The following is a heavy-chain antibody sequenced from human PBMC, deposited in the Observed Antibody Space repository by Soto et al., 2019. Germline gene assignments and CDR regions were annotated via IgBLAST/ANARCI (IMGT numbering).Heavy chain of an antibody. CDR2: ISAYNGNT. V-gene: IGHV1-18*01. J-gene: IGHJ6*02. CDR3: ARDSNDYGMDV. CDR1: GYTFTSYG. Sequence: GASVKVSCKASGYTFTSYGISWVRQAPGQGLEWMGWISAYNGNTNYAQKLQGRVTMTTDTSTSTAYVELGSLRSNDTAVYYGARDSNDYGMDVWGQGTTVTVSS.